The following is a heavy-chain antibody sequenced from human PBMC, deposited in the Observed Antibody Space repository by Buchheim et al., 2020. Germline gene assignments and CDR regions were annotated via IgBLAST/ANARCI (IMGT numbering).Heavy chain of an antibody. J-gene: IGHJ4*02. V-gene: IGHV3-30*03. CDR3: ARDRGQQLGLGY. D-gene: IGHD6-13*01. CDR2: ISYDGSNK. CDR1: GFTFSSYG. Sequence: QVHLVESGGGVVHPGRSLRLSCAASGFTFSSYGMHWVRQAPGKGLEWVAVISYDGSNKYYADSVKGRFTISRDNSKNTLYLQMNSLRAEDTAVYYCARDRGQQLGLGYWGQGTL.